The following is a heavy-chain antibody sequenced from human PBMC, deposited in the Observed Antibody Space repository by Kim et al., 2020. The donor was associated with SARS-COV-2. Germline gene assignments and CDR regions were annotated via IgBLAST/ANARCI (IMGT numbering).Heavy chain of an antibody. V-gene: IGHV3-15*01. CDR3: TTANPTPTYYDILTGSYYYFGMDV. CDR2: IKSKTDGGTT. Sequence: GGSLRLSCAASGFTFSNAWMSWVRQAPGKGLEWVGRIKSKTDGGTTDYAAPVKGRFTISRDDSKNTLYLQMNSLKTEDTAVYYCTTANPTPTYYDILTGSYYYFGMDVWGQGTTVTVSS. D-gene: IGHD3-9*01. CDR1: GFTFSNAW. J-gene: IGHJ6*02.